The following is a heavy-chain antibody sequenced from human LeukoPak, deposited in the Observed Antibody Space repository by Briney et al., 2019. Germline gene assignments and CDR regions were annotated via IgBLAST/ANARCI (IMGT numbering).Heavy chain of an antibody. Sequence: SETLSLTCAVYGGSFSGYYWSLIRQPPGKGLEWIGESNHSGSTNYNPSLKSRVTISVDTSKNQFSLKLSSVTAADTAVYYCARGIHRWSGYYTLPYFDYWGQGTLVTVSS. CDR1: GGSFSGYY. D-gene: IGHD3-3*01. CDR2: SNHSGST. V-gene: IGHV4-34*01. J-gene: IGHJ4*02. CDR3: ARGIHRWSGYYTLPYFDY.